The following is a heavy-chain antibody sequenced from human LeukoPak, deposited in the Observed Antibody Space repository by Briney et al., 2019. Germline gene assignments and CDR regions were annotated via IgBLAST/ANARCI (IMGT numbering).Heavy chain of an antibody. CDR2: ISYDGSNK. Sequence: PGRSLRLSCAASGFTFSSYAMHWVRQAQGTGLEWVAVISYDGSNKYYADSVKGRFTISRDNSKNTLYLQMNSLRAEDTAVYYCAGGGNYYDSSGSNYRLDYWGQGTLVTVSS. CDR3: AGGGNYYDSSGSNYRLDY. J-gene: IGHJ4*02. CDR1: GFTFSSYA. V-gene: IGHV3-30*04. D-gene: IGHD3-22*01.